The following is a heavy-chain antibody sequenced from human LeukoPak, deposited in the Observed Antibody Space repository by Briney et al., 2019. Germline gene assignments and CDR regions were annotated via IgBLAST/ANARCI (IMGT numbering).Heavy chain of an antibody. CDR2: IFNSGST. CDR3: ARGGLMVHAHDAFDI. D-gene: IGHD2-8*01. CDR1: GGSISGYY. Sequence: SETLSLTCSVSGGSISGYYWTWIRQPPGKRLEWIGYIFNSGSTNSNPSLKSRLTISVDTSKNQLSLKLSSVTAADTAVYYCARGGLMVHAHDAFDIWGQGTMVTVSS. J-gene: IGHJ3*02. V-gene: IGHV4-59*08.